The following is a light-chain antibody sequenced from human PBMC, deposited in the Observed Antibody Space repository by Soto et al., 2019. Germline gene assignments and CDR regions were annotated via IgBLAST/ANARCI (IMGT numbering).Light chain of an antibody. CDR3: QQYGSSPPYT. CDR1: QSVSSSY. V-gene: IGKV3-20*01. CDR2: GAS. Sequence: EIVLTQSPGTLSLSPGERATLSCRASQSVSSSYLAWYQQKPGQAPRLLIYGASSRATGIPDRFSGSGSGTDFTRTIRRLEPEDFAVYYCQQYGSSPPYTFGQGTKLEIK. J-gene: IGKJ2*01.